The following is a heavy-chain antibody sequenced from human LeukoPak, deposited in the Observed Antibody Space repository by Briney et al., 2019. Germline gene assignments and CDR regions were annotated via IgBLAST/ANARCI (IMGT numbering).Heavy chain of an antibody. Sequence: GGSLRLSCAASGFTFSSSAMSWVRQVPGKGLEWVGFIRSKAYGGTTEYAASVKGRFTISRDDSKSIAYLHMNSLKIEDTAVYYCTTDREAMVRGRNYYYYYMDVWGKGTTVTISS. CDR3: TTDREAMVRGRNYYYYYMDV. J-gene: IGHJ6*03. CDR2: IRSKAYGGTT. D-gene: IGHD3-10*01. CDR1: GFTFSSSA. V-gene: IGHV3-49*04.